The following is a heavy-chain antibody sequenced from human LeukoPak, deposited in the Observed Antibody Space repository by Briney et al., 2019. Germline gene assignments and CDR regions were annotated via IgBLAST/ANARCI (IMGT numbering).Heavy chain of an antibody. CDR3: ARDQRSYFDY. J-gene: IGHJ4*02. CDR2: IIPIFGTA. D-gene: IGHD4-17*01. CDR1: GGTFSSYA. Sequence: SVKVSCTASGGTFSSYAISWVRQAPGQGLEWMGGIIPIFGTANYAQKFQGRVTITADESTSTAYTELSSLRSEDTAVYYRARDQRSYFDYWGQGTLVTVSS. V-gene: IGHV1-69*01.